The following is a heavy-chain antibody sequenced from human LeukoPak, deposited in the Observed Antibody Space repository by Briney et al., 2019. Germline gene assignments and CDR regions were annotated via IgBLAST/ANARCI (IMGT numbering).Heavy chain of an antibody. CDR3: ARDYGDYDLDY. Sequence: PGGSLRLSCAASGLTLSSYWMSWVRHAPGKGLEWVANIKQDGSEKYYVDSVKGRFTISRDNAKNPLYLQMNSLRAEDTAVYYCARDYGDYDLDYWGQGTLVTVSS. CDR1: GLTLSSYW. J-gene: IGHJ4*02. D-gene: IGHD4-17*01. V-gene: IGHV3-7*01. CDR2: IKQDGSEK.